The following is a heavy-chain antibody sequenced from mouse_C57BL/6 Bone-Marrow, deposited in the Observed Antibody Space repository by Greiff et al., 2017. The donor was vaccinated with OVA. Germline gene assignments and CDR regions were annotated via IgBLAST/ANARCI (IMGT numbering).Heavy chain of an antibody. D-gene: IGHD2-5*01. J-gene: IGHJ4*01. CDR1: GFTFTDYY. V-gene: IGHV7-4*01. CDR3: VKAGSNPPYAMDY. Sequence: EVKVVESGGGLVQPGASLRLSCAASGFTFTDYYMSWVRQPPGKAPEWLALISNKANGYTTEYTASVKGRFTISRDNSQNILYLQMNTLRAEDSATYYCVKAGSNPPYAMDYWGQGTSVTVSS. CDR2: ISNKANGYTT.